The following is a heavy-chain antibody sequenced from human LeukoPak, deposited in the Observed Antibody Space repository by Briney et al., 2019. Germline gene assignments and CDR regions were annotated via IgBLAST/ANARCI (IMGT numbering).Heavy chain of an antibody. CDR2: ISSSGSTI. CDR1: GFTFSSYG. J-gene: IGHJ4*02. CDR3: ARGPRAVAGFDY. D-gene: IGHD6-19*01. V-gene: IGHV3-48*04. Sequence: PGGSLGLSCAASGFTFSSYGMHWVRQAPGKGLEWVSYISSSGSTIYYADSVKGRFTISRDNAKNSLYLQMNSLRAEDTAVYYCARGPRAVAGFDYWGQGTLVTVSS.